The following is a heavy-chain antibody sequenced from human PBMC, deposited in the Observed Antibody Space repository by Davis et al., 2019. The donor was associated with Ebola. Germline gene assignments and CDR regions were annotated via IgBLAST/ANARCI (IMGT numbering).Heavy chain of an antibody. Sequence: ASVKVSCKASGYTFTGYYMHWVRQAPGQGLEWMGWINPNSGGTNYAQKFQGRVTMTTDTSTSTAYMELRSLRSDDTAVYYCAREFSSSWYPYYYYYMDVWGKGTTVTVSS. V-gene: IGHV1-2*02. CDR3: AREFSSSWYPYYYYYMDV. CDR1: GYTFTGYY. CDR2: INPNSGGT. D-gene: IGHD6-13*01. J-gene: IGHJ6*03.